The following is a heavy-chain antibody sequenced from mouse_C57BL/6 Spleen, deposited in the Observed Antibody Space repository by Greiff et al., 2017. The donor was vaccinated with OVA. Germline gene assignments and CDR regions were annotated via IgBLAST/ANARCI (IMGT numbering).Heavy chain of an antibody. CDR2: IYPGDGDT. J-gene: IGHJ4*01. CDR1: GYAFSRYW. V-gene: IGHV1-80*01. CDR3: ARSYTGSYYAMDY. D-gene: IGHD2-10*01. Sequence: VQLQQSGAELVKPGASVKISCKASGYAFSRYWMNWVKQRPGKGLEWIGQIYPGDGDTNYNGKFKGKATLTADKSSSTAYMQLSSLTSEDSAVYFCARSYTGSYYAMDYWGQGTSVTVSS.